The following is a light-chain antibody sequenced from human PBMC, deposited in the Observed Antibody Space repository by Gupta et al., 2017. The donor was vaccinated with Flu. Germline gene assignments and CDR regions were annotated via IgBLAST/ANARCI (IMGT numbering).Light chain of an antibody. CDR2: EVN. CDR3: CSYAGSSTRV. Sequence: QSALTPPASVSGSPGQSITLPCPCTSSDVGNYNLVSWYQQHPGKAPKLIIYEVNKRPSGVSDRFSGSKSGNTASLTISGLQAEDEADYHCCSYAGSSTRVFGGGTKVTVL. V-gene: IGLV2-23*02. CDR1: SSDVGNYNL. J-gene: IGLJ3*02.